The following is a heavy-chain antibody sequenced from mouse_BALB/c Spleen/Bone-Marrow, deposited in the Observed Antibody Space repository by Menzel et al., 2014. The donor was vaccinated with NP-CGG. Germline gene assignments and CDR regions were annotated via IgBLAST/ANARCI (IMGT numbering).Heavy chain of an antibody. CDR2: ISSGSITI. J-gene: IGHJ4*01. V-gene: IGHV5-17*02. CDR3: VRDYGYGAMDY. D-gene: IGHD1-2*01. Sequence: EVMLVESGGGLVQPGGSRKPSCAASGFTFSSFAMHWVRQAPEKGLEWVAYISSGSITIYYADTVKGRFTISRDNPKNTLFLQMTSLRSEDTAMYYCVRDYGYGAMDYWGQGTSATVSS. CDR1: GFTFSSFA.